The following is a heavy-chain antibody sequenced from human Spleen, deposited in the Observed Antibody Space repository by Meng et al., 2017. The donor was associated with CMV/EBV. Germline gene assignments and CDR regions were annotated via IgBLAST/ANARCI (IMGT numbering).Heavy chain of an antibody. J-gene: IGHJ4*02. CDR1: GYSFTSFW. V-gene: IGHV5-51*01. CDR2: VYPGDSDI. Sequence: SGYSFTSFWIGWVRQMPGKGLEWMGIVYPGDSDIRYSPSFQGQVTISADKSVSTAYLQWSSLKASDTAMYYCARCVVGQQPVPYYFDYWGQGTLVTVSS. CDR3: ARCVVGQQPVPYYFDY. D-gene: IGHD1-14*01.